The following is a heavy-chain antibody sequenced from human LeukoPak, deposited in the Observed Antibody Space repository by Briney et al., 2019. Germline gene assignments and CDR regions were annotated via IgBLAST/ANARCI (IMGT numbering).Heavy chain of an antibody. J-gene: IGHJ5*02. Sequence: ASVKVFCKASGYTFTSYGISWVRQAPGQGLEWMGWISAYNGNTNYAQKLQGRVTMTTDTSTSTAYMELRSLRSDDTAVYYCARYSSSWYSLGSYNWFDPWGQGTLVTVSS. V-gene: IGHV1-18*01. D-gene: IGHD6-13*01. CDR1: GYTFTSYG. CDR3: ARYSSSWYSLGSYNWFDP. CDR2: ISAYNGNT.